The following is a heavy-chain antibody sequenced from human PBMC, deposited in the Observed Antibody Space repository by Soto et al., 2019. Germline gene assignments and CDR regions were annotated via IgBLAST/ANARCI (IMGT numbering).Heavy chain of an antibody. CDR1: GGSISSYY. V-gene: IGHV4-59*01. CDR2: IYYSGST. CDR3: AVWGGSGYDAFDI. J-gene: IGHJ3*02. D-gene: IGHD3-22*01. Sequence: SETLSLTCAVSGGSISSYYWSWIRQPPGKGLEWIGYIYYSGSTNYNPSLKSRVTISVDTSKNQFSLKLSSVTAADTAVYYSAVWGGSGYDAFDIWGQGTMVTVSS.